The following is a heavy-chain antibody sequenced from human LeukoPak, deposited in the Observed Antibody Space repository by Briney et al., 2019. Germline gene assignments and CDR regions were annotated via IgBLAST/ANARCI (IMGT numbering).Heavy chain of an antibody. V-gene: IGHV2-70*17. CDR2: IDWDDDT. Sequence: KSGPTLVNPTQTLTLTCTFAGFSLSTHGMCVSWLRQPPGKALEWLARIDWDDDTFYRTSLKSRLTISKDTSKNQVVLRMTNMDPMDTATYYCARFSTVTTRYFDYRGQGILVTVSS. CDR3: ARFSTVTTRYFDY. CDR1: GFSLSTHGMC. J-gene: IGHJ4*02. D-gene: IGHD4-17*01.